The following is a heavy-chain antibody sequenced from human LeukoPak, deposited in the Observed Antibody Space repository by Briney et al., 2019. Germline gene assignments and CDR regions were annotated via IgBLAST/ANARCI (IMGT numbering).Heavy chain of an antibody. V-gene: IGHV3-30-3*01. CDR2: ISCDGSNK. J-gene: IGHJ6*02. CDR1: GSTFSSYA. CDR3: ARVRDIVVVLDYGMDV. D-gene: IGHD2-2*01. Sequence: GGSLRLSCAASGSTFSSYAMHWVRQAPGKGLEWVAVISCDGSNKYYADSVKGRFTISRDNSKNTLYLQMNSLRAEDTAVYYCARVRDIVVVLDYGMDVWGQGTTVAVSS.